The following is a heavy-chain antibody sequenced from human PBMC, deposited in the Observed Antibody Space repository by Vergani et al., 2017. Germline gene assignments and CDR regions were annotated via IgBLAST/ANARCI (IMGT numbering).Heavy chain of an antibody. V-gene: IGHV4-4*07. CDR2: IYTSGAT. J-gene: IGHJ3*01. Sequence: VQLVESGGGLVQPGGSLRLSCAVSGFTVSSHYMSWVRQAPGKGLEWIGRIYTSGATNYHPSLSGRAIMSVDASKKQFSLKLTSVAAADTAVYYCAIDGGEYDKDALDVWGQGTKGTVTS. CDR1: GFTVSSHY. CDR3: AIDGGEYDKDALDV. D-gene: IGHD2-21*01.